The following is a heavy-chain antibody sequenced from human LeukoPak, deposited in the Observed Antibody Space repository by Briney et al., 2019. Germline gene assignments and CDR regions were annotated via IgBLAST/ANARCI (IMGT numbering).Heavy chain of an antibody. V-gene: IGHV1-2*02. D-gene: IGHD6-19*01. CDR2: INPNSGGT. J-gene: IGHJ4*02. CDR3: ARSPTSGWIYYFDY. CDR1: GYTFTGYY. Sequence: ASVKVPCKASGYTFTGYYMHWVRQAPGQGLEWMGWINPNSGGTNYAQKFQGRVTMTRDTSISTAYMELSRLRSDDTAVYYCARSPTSGWIYYFDYWGQGTLVTVSS.